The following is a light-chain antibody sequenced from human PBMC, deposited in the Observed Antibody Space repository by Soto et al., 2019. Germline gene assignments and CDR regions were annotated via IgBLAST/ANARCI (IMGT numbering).Light chain of an antibody. V-gene: IGKV3-15*01. J-gene: IGKJ2*01. Sequence: EIVMTQSPDTLSVSPGERATLYCKASQRISSNLAWYQQKPGQPPRLLIYGASTRASGIPARFSGSGTGTEFTIIISGLQSEDFDLYYCKQYNIWPPYTFGQGNKLEIK. CDR2: GAS. CDR1: QRISSN. CDR3: KQYNIWPPYT.